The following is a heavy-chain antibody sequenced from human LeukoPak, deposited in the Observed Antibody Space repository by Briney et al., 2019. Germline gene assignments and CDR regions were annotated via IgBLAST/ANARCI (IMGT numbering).Heavy chain of an antibody. CDR2: IYYSGST. J-gene: IGHJ6*02. V-gene: IGHV4-31*03. D-gene: IGHD3-10*01. Sequence: SETLSLTCTVSGGSISSGGYYWSWIRQHPGKGLEWIGYIYYSGSTYYNPSLKSRVTISVDTSKNQFSLKLSSVTAADTAVYYCARDSFGASRYYGMDVWGQGTTVTVSS. CDR1: GGSISSGGYY. CDR3: ARDSFGASRYYGMDV.